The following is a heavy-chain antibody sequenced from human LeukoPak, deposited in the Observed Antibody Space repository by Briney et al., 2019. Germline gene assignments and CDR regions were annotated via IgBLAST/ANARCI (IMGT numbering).Heavy chain of an antibody. V-gene: IGHV3-7*01. J-gene: IGHJ4*02. Sequence: PGGSLRLSCAASGFTFSSYAMHWVRQAPGKGLEWVANIKQDGSEKYYVDSVKGRFTISRDNAKNSLYLQMNSLRAEDTAVYYCARDSEGLLRGAYFDYWGQGTLVTVSS. CDR3: ARDSEGLLRGAYFDY. CDR2: IKQDGSEK. D-gene: IGHD3-3*01. CDR1: GFTFSSYA.